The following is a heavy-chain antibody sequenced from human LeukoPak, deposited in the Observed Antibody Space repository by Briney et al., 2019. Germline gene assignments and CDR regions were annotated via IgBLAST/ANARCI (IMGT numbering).Heavy chain of an antibody. CDR3: AKDLRIQLWLQGFDY. V-gene: IGHV3-9*01. CDR2: ISWNSGSI. D-gene: IGHD5-18*01. J-gene: IGHJ4*02. CDR1: GFTFDDYA. Sequence: GGSLRLSCAVSGFTFDDYAMHWVRQAPGKGLEWVSDISWNSGSIGYADSVKGRFTISRDNAKNSLYLQMNSLRAEDTALYYCAKDLRIQLWLQGFDYWGQGTLVTVSS.